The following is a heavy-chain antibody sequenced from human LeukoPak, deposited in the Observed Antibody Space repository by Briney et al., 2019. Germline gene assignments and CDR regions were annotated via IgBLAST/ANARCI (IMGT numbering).Heavy chain of an antibody. V-gene: IGHV4-59*01. CDR3: ARDRMAAHLYYYYYGMDV. J-gene: IGHJ6*02. D-gene: IGHD5-24*01. Sequence: NPSETLSLTCTVSGGSISSYYWSWIRQPPGKGLEWIGYIYYSGSTNYNPSLKSRVTISVDTSKNQFSLKLSSVTAADTAVYYCARDRMAAHLYYYYYGMDVWGQGTTVTVSS. CDR2: IYYSGST. CDR1: GGSISSYY.